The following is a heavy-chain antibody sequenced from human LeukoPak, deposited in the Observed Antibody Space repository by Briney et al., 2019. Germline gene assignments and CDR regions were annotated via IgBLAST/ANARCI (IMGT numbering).Heavy chain of an antibody. CDR1: GYSISSGYY. CDR3: VLAAAGTTSDY. J-gene: IGHJ4*02. D-gene: IGHD6-13*01. V-gene: IGHV4-38-2*01. CDR2: IYHSGST. Sequence: PSETLSLTCAVSGYSISSGYYWGWIRQPPGKGLEWIGSIYHSGSTYYSPSLKSRVTISVDTSKNQFSLKLSSVTAADTAVYYCVLAAAGTTSDYWGQGTLVTVSS.